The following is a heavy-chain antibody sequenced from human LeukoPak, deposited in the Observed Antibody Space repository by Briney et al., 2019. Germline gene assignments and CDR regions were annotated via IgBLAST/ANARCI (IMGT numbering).Heavy chain of an antibody. Sequence: GGSLRLSCAASGFTFSNYWMSWVRQAPGKGLEWVANIKQDGSERYYVDSVKGRFSISRDNAKKSLYLQMNSLRAEDTAVYYCARCNDYYDSSGYLNHGAFDIWGQGTMVTVSS. CDR2: IKQDGSER. J-gene: IGHJ3*02. V-gene: IGHV3-7*01. D-gene: IGHD3-22*01. CDR1: GFTFSNYW. CDR3: ARCNDYYDSSGYLNHGAFDI.